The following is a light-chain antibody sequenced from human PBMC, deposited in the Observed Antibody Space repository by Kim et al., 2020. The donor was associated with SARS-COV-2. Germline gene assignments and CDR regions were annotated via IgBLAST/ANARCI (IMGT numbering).Light chain of an antibody. CDR3: QVWDNSAWK. V-gene: IGLV3-9*01. J-gene: IGLJ3*02. Sequence: VALGKTARIRCGGNNMGRKNVHWNQRKPGQAPGLVIDRDSNRPTGIAKRFSGTKTGKTDTLSSSRAQAGDEADYYCQVWDNSAWKFGGETQLTIL. CDR2: RDS. CDR1: NMGRKN.